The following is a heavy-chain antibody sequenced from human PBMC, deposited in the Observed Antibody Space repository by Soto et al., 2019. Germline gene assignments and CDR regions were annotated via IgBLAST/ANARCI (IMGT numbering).Heavy chain of an antibody. V-gene: IGHV3-23*01. CDR2: ISGSGGST. CDR1: GFTFSSYA. CDR3: AKDLGSGWMNWFDP. D-gene: IGHD6-19*01. Sequence: EVQLLESGGGLVQPGGSLRLSCAASGFTFSSYAMSWVRQAPGKGLEWVSAISGSGGSTYYADSVKGRFTISRDNSKNTLSLQKNSLRAEDTAVYYCAKDLGSGWMNWFDPWGQGTLVTVSS. J-gene: IGHJ5*02.